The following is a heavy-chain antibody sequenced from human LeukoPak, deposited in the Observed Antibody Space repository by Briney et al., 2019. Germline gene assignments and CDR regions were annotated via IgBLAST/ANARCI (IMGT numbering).Heavy chain of an antibody. CDR3: ARKTCTTTSCLHP. Sequence: ASVMVSCKASGYTFTSYDINWVRQAAGQGLEWMGWMNPNTGNSGYAQRFQGRVTLTRDTSIDTAYMELSSLGSADTAVYYCARKTCTTTSCLHPWGQGTLVTVSS. J-gene: IGHJ5*02. CDR2: MNPNTGNS. D-gene: IGHD2-2*01. V-gene: IGHV1-8*01. CDR1: GYTFTSYD.